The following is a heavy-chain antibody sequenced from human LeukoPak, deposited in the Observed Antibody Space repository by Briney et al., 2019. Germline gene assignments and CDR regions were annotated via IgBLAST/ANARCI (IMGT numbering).Heavy chain of an antibody. CDR1: GYTITSYA. CDR2: INTITGNP. J-gene: IGHJ4*02. CDR3: ARDGLAKPFDY. V-gene: IGHV7-4-1*02. Sequence: ASVKVSCKASGYTITSYAMNWVRQAPGQGLEWMGWINTITGNPTYAQGFIGRFVFSLDTSVSTAYLQISSLKAEDTAVYYCARDGLAKPFDYWGQGTLVTVSS. D-gene: IGHD6-19*01.